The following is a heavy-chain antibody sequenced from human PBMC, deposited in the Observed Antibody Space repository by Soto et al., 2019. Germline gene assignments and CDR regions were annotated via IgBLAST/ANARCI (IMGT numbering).Heavy chain of an antibody. J-gene: IGHJ4*02. D-gene: IGHD3-10*01. Sequence: SETLSLTCTVSGGSISSGDYYWSWIRQPPGKGLEWIRYIYYSGSTYYNPSLKSRVTISVDTSNNQFSLKLTSVTAADTAMYYCARYYYGSGSYQDYWGQGTLVTVSS. CDR1: GGSISSGDYY. V-gene: IGHV4-30-4*01. CDR2: IYYSGST. CDR3: ARYYYGSGSYQDY.